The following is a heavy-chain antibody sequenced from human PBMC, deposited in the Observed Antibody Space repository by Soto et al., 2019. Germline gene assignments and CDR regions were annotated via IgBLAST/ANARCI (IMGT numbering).Heavy chain of an antibody. CDR1: GGSISSYY. CDR2: IYTSGST. D-gene: IGHD3-10*01. Sequence: SSETLSLTCTVSGGSISSYYWSWIRQPAGKGLEWIGRIYTSGSTNYNPSLKSRVTMSVDTSKNQFSLNRSSVTAAADTAVYYCARGRITLANDAFDIWGQGTMVTVSS. CDR3: ARGRITLANDAFDI. V-gene: IGHV4-4*07. J-gene: IGHJ3*02.